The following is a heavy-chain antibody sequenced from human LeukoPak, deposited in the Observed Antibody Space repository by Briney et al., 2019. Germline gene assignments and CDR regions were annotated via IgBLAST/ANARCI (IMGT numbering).Heavy chain of an antibody. D-gene: IGHD6-19*01. CDR2: IYHSGST. V-gene: IGHV4-39*01. CDR3: VRTIAVAGTGYYFDY. J-gene: IGHJ4*02. Sequence: SETLSLTCTVSGGSISSSRDYWGWIRQPPGKGLEWIGSIYHSGSTSYNPSLKSRVTISVDTSKNQFSLNLSSVTAADTAVYYCVRTIAVAGTGYYFDYWGQGTLVTVSS. CDR1: GGSISSSRDY.